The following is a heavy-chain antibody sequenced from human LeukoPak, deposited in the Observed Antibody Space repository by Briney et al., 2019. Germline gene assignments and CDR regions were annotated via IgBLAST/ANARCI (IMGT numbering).Heavy chain of an antibody. J-gene: IGHJ5*02. CDR1: GGTFSSYA. Sequence: SVKVSCKASGGTFSSYAISWVRQAPGQGLEWMGGTIPIFGTANYAQKFQGRVTITTDESTSTAYMELSSLRSEDTAVYYCAREVPVVPAAPGWFDPWGQGTLVTVSS. CDR2: TIPIFGTA. V-gene: IGHV1-69*05. CDR3: AREVPVVPAAPGWFDP. D-gene: IGHD2-2*01.